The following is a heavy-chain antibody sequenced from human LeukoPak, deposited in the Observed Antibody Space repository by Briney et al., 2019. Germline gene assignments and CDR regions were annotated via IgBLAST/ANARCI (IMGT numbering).Heavy chain of an antibody. CDR2: IWYDGSNK. D-gene: IGHD2-8*02. Sequence: GGSLRLSCAASGFTFSSYGMHWVRQAPGKGLEWVVVIWYDGSNKYYADSVKGRFTLSRDNSKNTLYLHTNSLRAEDTAVYYCARKTDHHTGGGYWGQGTLVTVSS. CDR3: ARKTDHHTGGGY. J-gene: IGHJ4*02. CDR1: GFTFSSYG. V-gene: IGHV3-33*01.